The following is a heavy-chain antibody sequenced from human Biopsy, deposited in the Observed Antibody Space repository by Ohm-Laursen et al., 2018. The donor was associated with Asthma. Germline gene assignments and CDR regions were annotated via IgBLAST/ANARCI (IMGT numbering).Heavy chain of an antibody. CDR1: GFTFSDHY. Sequence: SLRLSCAASGFTFSDHYMDWVRQAPGKGLEWVAVISYDGSNKYYADSVKGRFTISRDNSKNTLYLQMNSLRAEDTAVYYCARDAWELQKPYAYYFDYWGQGTLVTVSS. CDR3: ARDAWELQKPYAYYFDY. CDR2: ISYDGSNK. J-gene: IGHJ4*02. V-gene: IGHV3-30-3*01. D-gene: IGHD1-26*01.